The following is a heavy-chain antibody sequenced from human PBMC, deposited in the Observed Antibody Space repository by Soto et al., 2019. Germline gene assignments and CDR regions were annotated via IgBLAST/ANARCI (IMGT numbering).Heavy chain of an antibody. V-gene: IGHV3-7*03. CDR2: INQDGGGT. Sequence: GGSLRLSCVASGFTFITSFMGWVRQAPGKGLEWVANINQDGGGTYYVDSVEGRFTISRDNAKDSLYLQMNSLRGEDTAVYYCARYFRGSGRYFFDYWGQGTLVTVSS. CDR1: GFTFITSF. J-gene: IGHJ4*02. CDR3: ARYFRGSGRYFFDY. D-gene: IGHD6-19*01.